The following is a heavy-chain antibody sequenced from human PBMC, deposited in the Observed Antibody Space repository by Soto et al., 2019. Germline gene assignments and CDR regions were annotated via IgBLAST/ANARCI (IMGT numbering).Heavy chain of an antibody. J-gene: IGHJ4*02. CDR2: VYYTGIA. Sequence: WSRIMQPPGKGLEWIGFVYYTGIARYNPSLKSRVTISVDTSKNQFSLKLTSVTAADTAIYYCARRIVSTEVFAYRGQGTLVIVTS. CDR3: ARRIVSTEVFAY. D-gene: IGHD5-12*01. V-gene: IGHV4-59*08.